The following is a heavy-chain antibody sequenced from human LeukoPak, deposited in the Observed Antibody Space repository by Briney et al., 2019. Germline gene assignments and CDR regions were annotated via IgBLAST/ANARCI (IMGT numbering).Heavy chain of an antibody. D-gene: IGHD3-22*01. CDR1: GGSISSYY. J-gene: IGHJ4*02. CDR3: ASSRTYYYDSSGYYPFDY. V-gene: IGHV4-59*01. Sequence: SETLSLTCTVSGGSISSYYWSWIRQPPGKGLEWIGYIYYSGSTNYNPSLKSRVTISVDTSKNQFSLKLSSVTAADTAVYYCASSRTYYYDSSGYYPFDYWGQGTLVTVSS. CDR2: IYYSGST.